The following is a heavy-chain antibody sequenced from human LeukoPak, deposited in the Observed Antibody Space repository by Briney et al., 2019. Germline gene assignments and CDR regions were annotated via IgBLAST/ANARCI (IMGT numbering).Heavy chain of an antibody. CDR1: GFTFSSYA. D-gene: IGHD6-13*01. J-gene: IGHJ4*02. CDR3: AKAIAAAGTGATTFDY. CDR2: ISGSGGST. V-gene: IGHV3-23*01. Sequence: GGSLRLSCAASGFTFSSYAMSWVRQAPGKGLEWVPAISGSGGSTYYADSVKGRFTISRDNSKNTLYLQMNSLRAEDTAVYYCAKAIAAAGTGATTFDYWGQGTLVTVSS.